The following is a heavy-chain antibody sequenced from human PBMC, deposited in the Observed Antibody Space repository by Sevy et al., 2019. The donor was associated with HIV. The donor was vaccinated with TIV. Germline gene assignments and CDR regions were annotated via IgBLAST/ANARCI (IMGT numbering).Heavy chain of an antibody. V-gene: IGHV1-8*01. Sequence: ASVKVSCKASGYTFTSYDINWVRQATGQGLEWMGWMNPNSGNTGYAQKFQGRVTMTRNTSISTAYMELSSLRSEDTAVYYCAGGRGRRYFADYWGQGTLVTVSS. CDR3: AGGRGRRYFADY. CDR1: GYTFTSYD. J-gene: IGHJ4*02. D-gene: IGHD3-9*01. CDR2: MNPNSGNT.